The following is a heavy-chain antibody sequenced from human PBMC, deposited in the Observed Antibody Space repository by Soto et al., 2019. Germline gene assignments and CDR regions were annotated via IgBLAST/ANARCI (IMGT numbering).Heavy chain of an antibody. CDR1: GFTFSSYS. V-gene: IGHV3-48*01. CDR2: ISSSSSTI. D-gene: IGHD5-12*01. CDR3: ASQSSEWLLFAS. Sequence: HPGGSLRLSCAASGFTFSSYSMNWVRQAPGKGLEWVSYISSSSSTIYYADSEKGRFTISRDNAKNSLYLQMNSLRAEDTAVYYCASQSSEWLLFASWGQGTLVTVSS. J-gene: IGHJ4*02.